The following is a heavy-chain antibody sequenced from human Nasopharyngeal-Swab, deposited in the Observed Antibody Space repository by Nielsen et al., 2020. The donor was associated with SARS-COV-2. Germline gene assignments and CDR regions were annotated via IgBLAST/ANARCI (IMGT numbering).Heavy chain of an antibody. J-gene: IGHJ4*02. CDR1: GYTFTSYA. CDR2: INTNTGNP. D-gene: IGHD2-21*02. V-gene: IGHV7-4-1*02. Sequence: SVKVSCKASGYTFTSYAMNWVRQAPGQGLEWMGWINTNTGNPTYAQGFTGRFVFSLDTSVSTAYLQISSLKAEDTAVYYCAREEPNCGGDCYRGGFDYWGQGTLVTVSS. CDR3: AREEPNCGGDCYRGGFDY.